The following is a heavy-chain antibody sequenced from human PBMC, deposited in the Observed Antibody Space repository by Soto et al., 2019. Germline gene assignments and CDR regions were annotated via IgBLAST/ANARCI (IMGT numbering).Heavy chain of an antibody. J-gene: IGHJ3*02. CDR2: FIPVFTTA. Sequence: QVQLVQSGAEVKKPGSSVKVSCKASGGSFSTYGISWVRQAPGQGLEWMGGFIPVFTTAKYAQKFQGRVSITAYESTYTAYMELSSLRSEDTAVYFCARDGVDVSRTTVRHGALDIWGQGTVVTVSS. D-gene: IGHD4-17*01. CDR1: GGSFSTYG. V-gene: IGHV1-69*01. CDR3: ARDGVDVSRTTVRHGALDI.